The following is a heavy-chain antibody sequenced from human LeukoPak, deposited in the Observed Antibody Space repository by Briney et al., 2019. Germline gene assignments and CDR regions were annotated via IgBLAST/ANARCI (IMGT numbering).Heavy chain of an antibody. CDR3: ARQAYSSADDAFDI. D-gene: IGHD6-19*01. CDR1: GGSISSYY. V-gene: IGHV4-59*08. Sequence: SETLSLTCTVSGGSISSYYWSWIRQPPGKGLEWIGYIYYSGSTNYNPSLKSRVTISVDTSKNQFSLKLSSVTAADTAVYYCARQAYSSADDAFDIWGQGTMVTVSS. CDR2: IYYSGST. J-gene: IGHJ3*02.